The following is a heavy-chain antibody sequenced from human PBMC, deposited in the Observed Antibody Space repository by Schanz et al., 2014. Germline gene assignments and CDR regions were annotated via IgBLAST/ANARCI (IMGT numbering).Heavy chain of an antibody. J-gene: IGHJ4*02. CDR3: ARDRQNIASPATGFDS. V-gene: IGHV1-2*06. CDR2: INPNNGGT. D-gene: IGHD6-13*01. Sequence: QVQLVQSGAEVKKPGASVKVSCKASGYTFTAYYMHWVRQAPGQGLEWMGRINPNNGGTDYAQKFQGRVTMTWDRSSTTAYMELNSLRSDDTALYYCARDRQNIASPATGFDSWGQGTLVTVSS. CDR1: GYTFTAYY.